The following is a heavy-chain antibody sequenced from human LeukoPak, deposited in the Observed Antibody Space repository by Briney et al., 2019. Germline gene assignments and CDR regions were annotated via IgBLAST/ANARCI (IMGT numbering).Heavy chain of an antibody. D-gene: IGHD3-16*01. Sequence: GGSLRLSCAASGFTLSRYWMHWVRQAPGKGPVWVSRINPDGSSTSYADSVKGRFTISRDNARNTLYLQMNSLRAEDTAVYYCARDGGGMDVWGQGATVTVSS. CDR1: GFTLSRYW. V-gene: IGHV3-74*01. CDR3: ARDGGGMDV. CDR2: INPDGSST. J-gene: IGHJ6*02.